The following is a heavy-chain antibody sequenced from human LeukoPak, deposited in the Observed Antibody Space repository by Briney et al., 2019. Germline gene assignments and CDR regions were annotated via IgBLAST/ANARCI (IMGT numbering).Heavy chain of an antibody. CDR2: IYSGGST. J-gene: IGHJ5*02. V-gene: IGHV3-66*01. CDR3: ARETPQAPPPNWFDP. D-gene: IGHD6-6*01. Sequence: PGGSLRLSCAASGFTVSSNYMSWVRQAPGKGLEWVSVIYSGGSTYYADSVKGRLTISRDNSKNTLYLQMNSLRAEDTAVYYCARETPQAPPPNWFDPWGQGTLVTVSS. CDR1: GFTVSSNY.